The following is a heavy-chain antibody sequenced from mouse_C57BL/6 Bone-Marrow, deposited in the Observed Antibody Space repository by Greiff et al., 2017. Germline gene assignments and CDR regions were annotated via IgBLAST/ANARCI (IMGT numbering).Heavy chain of an antibody. D-gene: IGHD1-1*01. J-gene: IGHJ1*03. CDR2: IHPSDSDT. CDR1: GYTFTSYW. CDR3: AIKLITTVVAHWYFDV. Sequence: QVQLQQPGAELVKPGASVKVSCKASGYTFTSYWLHWVKQRPGQGLEWIGRIHPSDSDTNYNQKFKGKATLTVDKSSSTAYMQLSSLTSEDSAVYYCAIKLITTVVAHWYFDVWGTGTTVTVSS. V-gene: IGHV1-74*01.